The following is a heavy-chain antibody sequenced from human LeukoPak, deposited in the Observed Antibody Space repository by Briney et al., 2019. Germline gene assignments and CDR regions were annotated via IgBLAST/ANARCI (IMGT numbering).Heavy chain of an antibody. Sequence: GGSLRLSCAASGFTFSSYAMHWVRQAPGKGLEYVSAISSNGGSTYYANSVKGRFTISRDNSKNTLYLQMGSLRAEDMAVYYCAREGLGGDFNLYYFDYWGQGTLDTVSS. V-gene: IGHV3-64*01. CDR2: ISSNGGST. D-gene: IGHD2-21*02. CDR1: GFTFSSYA. CDR3: AREGLGGDFNLYYFDY. J-gene: IGHJ4*02.